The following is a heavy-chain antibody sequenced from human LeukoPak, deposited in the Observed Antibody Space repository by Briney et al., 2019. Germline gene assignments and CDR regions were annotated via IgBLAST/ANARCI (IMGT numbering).Heavy chain of an antibody. CDR3: ARDRGEQWLVRAYYYGMDV. CDR1: GGTFSSYA. Sequence: ASVKVSCKASGGTFSSYAISWVRQALGQGVEGMGGIIPTLGIANYAQKFQGRFTITADKSTSTAYMELSSLRSEDTAVYYCARDRGEQWLVRAYYYGMDVWGQGTTVTVSS. D-gene: IGHD6-19*01. CDR2: IIPTLGIA. J-gene: IGHJ6*02. V-gene: IGHV1-69*10.